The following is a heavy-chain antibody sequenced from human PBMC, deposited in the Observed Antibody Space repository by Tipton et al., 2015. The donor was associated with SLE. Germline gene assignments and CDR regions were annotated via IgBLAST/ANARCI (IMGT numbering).Heavy chain of an antibody. Sequence: TLSLTCTVSGGSISSYYWSWIRQPPGKGLEWIGYIYSSGSTNYNPSLKSRATISVDTSKNQFSLKVTSVTAADTAVYYCARGRVSGWYFDLWGRDTLVTVSS. CDR2: IYSSGST. D-gene: IGHD6-13*01. CDR1: GGSISSYY. V-gene: IGHV4-59*12. CDR3: ARGRVSGWYFDL. J-gene: IGHJ2*01.